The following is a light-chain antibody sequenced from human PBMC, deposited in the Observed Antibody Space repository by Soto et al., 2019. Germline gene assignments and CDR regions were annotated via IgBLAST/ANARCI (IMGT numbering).Light chain of an antibody. CDR3: CSYAASYTP. V-gene: IGLV2-11*01. CDR2: DVN. CDR1: SSDIGTYNL. Sequence: QSALTQPRSVSGSPGQSVTISCTGASSDIGTYNLVSWYQQRPGKAPKLLIYDVNKRPSGVPDRFSGSKSGNTASLTISRLQADDEADYYCCSYAASYTPFGGGTKLTVL. J-gene: IGLJ2*01.